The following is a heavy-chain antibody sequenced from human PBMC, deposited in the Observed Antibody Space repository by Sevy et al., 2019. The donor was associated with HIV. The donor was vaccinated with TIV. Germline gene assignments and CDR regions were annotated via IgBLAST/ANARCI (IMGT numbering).Heavy chain of an antibody. CDR2: IIPIFGTA. CDR3: ARGAGVGGAFDI. D-gene: IGHD3-3*01. CDR1: GGTFSSYA. V-gene: IGHV1-69*13. Sequence: ASVKVSCKASGGTFSSYAISWVLQAPGQGLEWMGGIIPIFGTANYAQKFQGRVTITADESTSTAYMELSSLRSEDTAVYYCARGAGVGGAFDIWGQWTMVTVSS. J-gene: IGHJ3*02.